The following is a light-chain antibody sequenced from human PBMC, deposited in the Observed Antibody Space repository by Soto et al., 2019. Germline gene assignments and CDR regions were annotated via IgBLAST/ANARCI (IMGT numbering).Light chain of an antibody. Sequence: EILLTQSPCTLTLSPGERATLSCRASQSVSSNFAWYQQKPGQAPRLLIYGASTRATGIPARLSGSGSGTDFTLTITSLQSEDFRVYYCHQHNNWWTFGQGTKVDIK. CDR1: QSVSSN. CDR2: GAS. CDR3: HQHNNWWT. J-gene: IGKJ1*01. V-gene: IGKV3-15*01.